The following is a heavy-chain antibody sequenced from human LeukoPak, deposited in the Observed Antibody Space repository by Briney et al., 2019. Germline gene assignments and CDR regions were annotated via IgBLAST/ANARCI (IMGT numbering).Heavy chain of an antibody. V-gene: IGHV1-2*06. CDR3: ARDPPTSYYYDSSGYYPDY. J-gene: IGHJ4*02. D-gene: IGHD3-22*01. CDR1: GYTFTGYY. CDR2: FNPTSGGT. Sequence: ASVKVSCKASGYTFTGYYMHWVRQAPGQGLEWMERFNPTSGGTNYAQKFQGRVTMTRDTSISTAYMELSRLRSDDTAVYYCARDPPTSYYYDSSGYYPDYWGQGTLVTVSS.